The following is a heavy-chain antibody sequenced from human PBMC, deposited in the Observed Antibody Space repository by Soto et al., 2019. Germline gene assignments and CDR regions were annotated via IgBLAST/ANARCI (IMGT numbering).Heavy chain of an antibody. CDR1: GFSFSSYS. Sequence: DVQLLESGGGLVQPGGSLRLSCAASGFSFSSYSMVWVRQAPGKGLEWVAVISARGGRSYFADSVKGRFTLSRDNSKNVLCLEMNSLRAEDTAIYFCAKGSIEYSASVDNWGQGTLVVVSS. CDR2: ISARGGRS. D-gene: IGHD5-12*01. CDR3: AKGSIEYSASVDN. V-gene: IGHV3-23*01. J-gene: IGHJ4*02.